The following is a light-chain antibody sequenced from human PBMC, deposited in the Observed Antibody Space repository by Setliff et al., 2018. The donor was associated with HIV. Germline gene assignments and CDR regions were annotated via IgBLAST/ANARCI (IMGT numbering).Light chain of an antibody. CDR1: SSDVGASDS. CDR2: DVY. J-gene: IGLJ1*01. Sequence: QSVLPQPASVSGSPGQSITISCTGTSSDVGASDSVSWYQQHPGEAPKLIIYDVYNRPSEDSYRFSGSKSCNTASLTISGIQAADDADYYCHSYTSSGSGVFGTGTKSPS. V-gene: IGLV2-14*03. CDR3: HSYTSSGSGV.